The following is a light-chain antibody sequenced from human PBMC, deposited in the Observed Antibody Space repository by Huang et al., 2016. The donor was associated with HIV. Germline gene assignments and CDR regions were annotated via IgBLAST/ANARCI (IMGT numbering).Light chain of an antibody. J-gene: IGKJ1*01. CDR1: EDITNS. CDR3: QNYNRAPRT. Sequence: DIQMTQSPSSLSASVGDRVTITCRASEDITNSLAWYHQKPGEVPELLIYGASSLQGGVPYRFSGSGSGTHFTLTISGLQSGDVGTYYCQNYNRAPRTFGQGTKVEIK. V-gene: IGKV1-27*01. CDR2: GAS.